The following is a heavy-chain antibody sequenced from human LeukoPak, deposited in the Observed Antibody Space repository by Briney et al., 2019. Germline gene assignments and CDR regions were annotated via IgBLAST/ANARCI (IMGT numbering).Heavy chain of an antibody. CDR3: ARLRTDGGSSWFAAYYYYMDV. J-gene: IGHJ6*03. Sequence: RTSETLSLTCAVYGGSFSGYYWSWIRQPPGKGLEWIGEINHSGSTNYNPSLKSRVTISVDTSKNQFSLKLSSVTAADTAVYYCARLRTDGGSSWFAAYYYYMDVWGKGTTVTISS. CDR2: INHSGST. D-gene: IGHD6-13*01. CDR1: GGSFSGYY. V-gene: IGHV4-34*01.